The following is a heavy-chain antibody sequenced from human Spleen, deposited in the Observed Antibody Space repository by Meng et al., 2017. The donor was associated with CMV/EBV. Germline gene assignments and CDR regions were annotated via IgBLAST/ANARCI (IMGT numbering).Heavy chain of an antibody. V-gene: IGHV3-30*02. Sequence: GESLKISCAASGFTFSSYGMHWVRQAPGKGLEWVGFIRYDGSDKFYADSVKGQFTISRDNSKNTLYLQMNSLRVEDTAVYHCAKLSLYCSGTSCYHDYWGQGSLVTVSS. CDR3: AKLSLYCSGTSCYHDY. J-gene: IGHJ4*02. CDR1: GFTFSSYG. CDR2: IRYDGSDK. D-gene: IGHD2-2*01.